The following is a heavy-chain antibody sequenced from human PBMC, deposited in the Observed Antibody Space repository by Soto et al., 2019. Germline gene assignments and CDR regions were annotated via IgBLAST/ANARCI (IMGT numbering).Heavy chain of an antibody. J-gene: IGHJ3*01. Sequence: QVHLVESGGGMVQPGTSLRLSCEASGFTFSGFGMHWVRQTPGKGLEWVAVIWYDGSKEYFADCVKGRFTISRENSKHALYWQMNSLRAEDSAIYYCASGRGGSYGGNSAHYDVWGQGTLVTVSS. CDR1: GFTFSGFG. D-gene: IGHD4-17*01. CDR2: IWYDGSKE. CDR3: ASGRGGSYGGNSAHYDV. V-gene: IGHV3-33*01.